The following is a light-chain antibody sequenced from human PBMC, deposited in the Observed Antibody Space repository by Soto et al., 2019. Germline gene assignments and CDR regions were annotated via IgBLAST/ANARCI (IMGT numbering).Light chain of an antibody. CDR2: GAS. CDR1: QSVRSN. J-gene: IGKJ5*01. V-gene: IGKV3-15*01. CDR3: QQYNTWPPIT. Sequence: EIVMTQSPATLSVSPGERVTFSCRASQSVRSNFAWYQQKPGQAPRLLIYGASTRATGLPARFSGSGSGTDFTLTISSLQSEDFAVYYCQQYNTWPPITFGQGTRLEIK.